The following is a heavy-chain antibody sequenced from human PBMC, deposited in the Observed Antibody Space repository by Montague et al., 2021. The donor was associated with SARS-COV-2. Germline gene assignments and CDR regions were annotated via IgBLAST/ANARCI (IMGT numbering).Heavy chain of an antibody. V-gene: IGHV4-61*01. CDR1: DGSVISTYPH. CDR3: TRGIDSYKTGY. Sequence: SETRSLTCTVSDGSVISTYPHWHWVRQSPGRGLEWIGGYLFHIDTADYNASLRSRVTISVDTSKNQFSLTLTSVTAADTAVYYCTRGIDSYKTGYWGQGTQVTVSS. D-gene: IGHD6-13*01. CDR2: LFHIDTA. J-gene: IGHJ4*02.